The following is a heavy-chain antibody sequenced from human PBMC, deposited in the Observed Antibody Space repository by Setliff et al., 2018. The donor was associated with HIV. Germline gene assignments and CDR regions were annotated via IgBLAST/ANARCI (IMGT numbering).Heavy chain of an antibody. V-gene: IGHV4-4*07. J-gene: IGHJ6*02. CDR2: IYTSGST. CDR3: ARGSGGYCSGGSCYFGFGLAL. CDR1: GGSNSRYY. Sequence: PSETLSLTCSVSGGSNSRYYWSWIRQPAGKGLEWIGRIYTSGSTNYNPSLKSRVTMSVDTSKKQRSLKFNYVTAADTAVYYCARGSGGYCSGGSCYFGFGLALWGQGTTVTVSS. D-gene: IGHD2-15*01.